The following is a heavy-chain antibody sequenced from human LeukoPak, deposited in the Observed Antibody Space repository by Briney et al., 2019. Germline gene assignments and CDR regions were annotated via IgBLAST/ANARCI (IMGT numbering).Heavy chain of an antibody. CDR2: IKEDGSEK. CDR3: ARVGYYDSSGF. V-gene: IGHV3-7*04. J-gene: IGHJ4*02. D-gene: IGHD3-22*01. Sequence: GGSLRLSCAASGLTFSSYWMSWVRQAPGKGLEWVANIKEDGSEKYYVDSLKGRFTISRDNAKNTLHLQMNSLRAEDTAVYYCARVGYYDSSGFWGQGTLVTVSS. CDR1: GLTFSSYW.